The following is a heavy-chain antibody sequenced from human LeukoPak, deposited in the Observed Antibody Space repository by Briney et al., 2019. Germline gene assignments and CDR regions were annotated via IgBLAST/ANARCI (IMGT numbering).Heavy chain of an antibody. V-gene: IGHV4-61*01. D-gene: IGHD2-15*01. CDR1: GXSVSSGSYY. CDR2: IYYSGST. CDR3: ARETATGSTGYFDY. Sequence: KPSETLSLTCTVSGXSVSSGSYYWSWIRQPPGKGLEWIGYIYYSGSTNYNPSLKSRVTISVDTSKNQFSLKLSSVTAADTAVYYCARETATGSTGYFDYWGQGTLVTVSS. J-gene: IGHJ4*02.